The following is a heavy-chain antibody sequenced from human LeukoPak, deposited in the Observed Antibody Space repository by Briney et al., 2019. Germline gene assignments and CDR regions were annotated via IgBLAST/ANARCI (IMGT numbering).Heavy chain of an antibody. CDR2: ISYDGSNK. J-gene: IGHJ4*02. CDR1: GFTFSSYS. Sequence: GGSLRLSCAASGFTFSSYSMNWVRQAPGKGLEWVAVISYDGSNKYYADSVKGRFTISRDNSKNTLYLQMNSLRAEDTAVYYCARDRSGYYDSSGALDYWGQGTLVTVSS. D-gene: IGHD3-22*01. CDR3: ARDRSGYYDSSGALDY. V-gene: IGHV3-30*03.